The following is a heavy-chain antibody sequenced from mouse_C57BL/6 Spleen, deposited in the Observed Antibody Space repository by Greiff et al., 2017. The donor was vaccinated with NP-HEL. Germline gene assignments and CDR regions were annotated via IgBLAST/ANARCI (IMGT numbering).Heavy chain of an antibody. CDR1: GFTFSDYG. V-gene: IGHV5-17*01. CDR3: AISTYDYDPYYFDY. CDR2: ISSGSSTI. J-gene: IGHJ2*01. Sequence: EVMLVESGGGLVKPGGSLKLSCAASGFTFSDYGMHWVRQAPEKGLEWVAYISSGSSTIYYADTVKGRFTISRDNAKNTLFLQMTSLRSEDTAMYYCAISTYDYDPYYFDYWGQGTTLTVSS. D-gene: IGHD2-4*01.